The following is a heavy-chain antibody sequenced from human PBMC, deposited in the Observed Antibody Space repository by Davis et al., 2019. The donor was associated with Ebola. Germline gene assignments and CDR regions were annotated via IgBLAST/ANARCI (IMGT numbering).Heavy chain of an antibody. CDR2: IYYSGST. J-gene: IGHJ4*02. D-gene: IGHD3-9*01. V-gene: IGHV4-59*08. Sequence: MPSETLSLTCTVSGGSISSYSWSWVRQPPGRGLEWIGYIYYSGSTNYNPSLKSRVTISVDTSKNQFSLKLSSVTAADTAVYYCARHGPAGLRYIDWLSTLDYWGQGTLVTVSS. CDR3: ARHGPAGLRYIDWLSTLDY. CDR1: GGSISSYS.